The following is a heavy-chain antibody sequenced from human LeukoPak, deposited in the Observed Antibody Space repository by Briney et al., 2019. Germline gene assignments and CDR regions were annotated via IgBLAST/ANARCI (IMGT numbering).Heavy chain of an antibody. J-gene: IGHJ4*02. Sequence: SSETLSLTCTVSGGSISSSSYYWGWIRQPPGKGLEWIGEINHSGSTNYNPSLKSPVTISVDTSKNQFSLKLSSVTAADTAVYYCARESQTTVPYFDYWGQGTLVTVSS. CDR3: ARESQTTVPYFDY. CDR2: INHSGST. V-gene: IGHV4-39*07. CDR1: GGSISSSSYY. D-gene: IGHD4-17*01.